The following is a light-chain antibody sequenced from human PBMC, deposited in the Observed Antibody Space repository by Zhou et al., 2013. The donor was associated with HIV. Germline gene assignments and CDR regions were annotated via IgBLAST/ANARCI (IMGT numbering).Light chain of an antibody. J-gene: IGKJ4*01. CDR2: DAS. Sequence: EIVLTQSPATLSLSPGERATLSCRASQSVSSSLAWYQQKPGQAPRLLIYDASNRATGIPARFSGSGSGTDFTLTISSLEPEDSAVYYCQQRTNWLTFGGGTKVEI. CDR1: QSVSSS. CDR3: QQRTNWLT. V-gene: IGKV3-11*01.